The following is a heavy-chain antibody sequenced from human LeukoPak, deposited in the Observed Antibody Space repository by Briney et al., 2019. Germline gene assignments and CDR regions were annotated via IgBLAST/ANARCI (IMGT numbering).Heavy chain of an antibody. D-gene: IGHD3-10*01. Sequence: SETLSLTCTVSGGSISNYYWSWIRQPPGKELEWIGYIYYSGSTNYNPSLKSRVTISVDTSKNQFSLKLSSVTAADTAVYYCARRKGRQLLWFGELSRTYYFDYWGQGTLVTVSS. CDR3: ARRKGRQLLWFGELSRTYYFDY. V-gene: IGHV4-59*12. CDR1: GGSISNYY. CDR2: IYYSGST. J-gene: IGHJ4*02.